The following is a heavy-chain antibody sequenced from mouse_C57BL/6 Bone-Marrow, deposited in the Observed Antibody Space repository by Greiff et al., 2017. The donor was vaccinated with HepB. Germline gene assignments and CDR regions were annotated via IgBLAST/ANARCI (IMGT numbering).Heavy chain of an antibody. CDR2: ISSGGSYT. CDR3: ARPYGSSHYFDY. Sequence: EVMLVESGGDSVKPGGSLKLSCAASGFTFSSYGMSWVRQTPDKRLEWVATISSGGSYTYYPDSVKGRFTISRDNAKNTLYLQMSSLKSEDTAMYYCARPYGSSHYFDYWGQGTTLTVSS. J-gene: IGHJ2*01. D-gene: IGHD1-1*01. CDR1: GFTFSSYG. V-gene: IGHV5-6*01.